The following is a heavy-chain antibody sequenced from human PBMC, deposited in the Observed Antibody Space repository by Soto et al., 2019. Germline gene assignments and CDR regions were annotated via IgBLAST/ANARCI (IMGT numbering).Heavy chain of an antibody. CDR1: GGSFSDYY. Sequence: SETLSLTCAAYGGSFSDYYWRWIRQPPGKGLEWIGEFSHSGRTSYNPSLKSRVTVSADTSKNQYSLRLGSVTAADTAVYYCARHRIVVVRVAVRVLDDFQYYGMDVWGQGTTVTSP. J-gene: IGHJ6*02. D-gene: IGHD2-2*02. CDR3: ARHRIVVVRVAVRVLDDFQYYGMDV. V-gene: IGHV4-34*01. CDR2: FSHSGRT.